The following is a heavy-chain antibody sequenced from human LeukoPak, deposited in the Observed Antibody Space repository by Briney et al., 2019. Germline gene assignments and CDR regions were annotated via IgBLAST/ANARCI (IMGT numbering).Heavy chain of an antibody. J-gene: IGHJ4*02. CDR1: GFTFSSYG. V-gene: IGHV3-33*01. D-gene: IGHD3-3*01. CDR3: ARTIFGVVHIFDY. Sequence: PGGSLRLSCAASGFTFSSYGMHWVRQAPGKGLEWVAVIWYDGSNKYYADSVKGRFTISRDNSKNTLYLQMNSLRAEDTAVYYCARTIFGVVHIFDYWGQGTLVTVSS. CDR2: IWYDGSNK.